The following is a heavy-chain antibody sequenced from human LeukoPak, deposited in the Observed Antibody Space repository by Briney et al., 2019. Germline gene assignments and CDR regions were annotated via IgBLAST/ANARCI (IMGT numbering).Heavy chain of an antibody. D-gene: IGHD6-13*01. J-gene: IGHJ5*02. CDR1: GFTFSSHC. V-gene: IGHV3-74*01. CDR2: INGDERST. CDR3: VRGVGVSRFNYFDP. Sequence: GGSLRLSCAASGFTFSSHCMHWVRQAPGKGLVWVSRINGDERSTAYADSVKGRFTISRDNAKNTLYLQMNSLRDDDTAVYYCVRGVGVSRFNYFDPWGQGTLVIVSS.